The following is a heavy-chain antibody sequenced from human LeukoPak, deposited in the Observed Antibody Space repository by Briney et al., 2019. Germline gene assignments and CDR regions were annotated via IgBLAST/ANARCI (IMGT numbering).Heavy chain of an antibody. CDR1: GGSISSYY. CDR3: ARDSSSWYGLAYYFDY. Sequence: PSETLSLACTVSGGSISSYYWGWIRQPAGKGLEWIGRIYTSGSTNYNPSLKSRVTMSVDTSKNQFSLKLSSVTAADTAVYYCARDSSSWYGLAYYFDYWGQGTLVTVSS. J-gene: IGHJ4*02. D-gene: IGHD6-13*01. V-gene: IGHV4-4*07. CDR2: IYTSGST.